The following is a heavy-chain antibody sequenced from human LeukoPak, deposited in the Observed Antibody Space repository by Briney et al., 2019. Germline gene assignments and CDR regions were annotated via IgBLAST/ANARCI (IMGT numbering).Heavy chain of an antibody. J-gene: IGHJ6*04. V-gene: IGHV4-39*01. CDR1: GGSISSSGYY. CDR2: MYHSGST. Sequence: SETLSLTCTVSGGSISSSGYYWGWIRQPPGTGLEWIGSMYHSGSTYYNPSLKSRVTISVDTSKNQISLKLSSVTAADTAVYYCAELGITMIGGVWGKGTTVTISS. CDR3: AELGITMIGGV. D-gene: IGHD3-10*02.